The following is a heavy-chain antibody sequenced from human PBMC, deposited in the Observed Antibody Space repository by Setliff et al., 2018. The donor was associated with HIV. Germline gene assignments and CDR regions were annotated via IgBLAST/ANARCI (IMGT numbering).Heavy chain of an antibody. J-gene: IGHJ4*02. CDR2: IYYTGNT. V-gene: IGHV4-30-4*01. Sequence: SETLSLTCTVSGVSIAGGDYYWSWIRQSPGKGLEWVGYIYYTGNTYFNPSLESRLSMSVDAPKNQFTLELHSVTAADTAVYYCVRYGDDVRRFDFWGQGTLVTVSS. CDR3: VRYGDDVRRFDF. CDR1: GVSIAGGDYY. D-gene: IGHD2-21*02.